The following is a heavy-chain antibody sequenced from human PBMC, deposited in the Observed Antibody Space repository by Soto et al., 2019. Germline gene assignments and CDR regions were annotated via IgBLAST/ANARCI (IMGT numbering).Heavy chain of an antibody. CDR2: IGGSGANT. CDR1: GFTFNMYA. CDR3: ARTITGYFWAGAY. Sequence: GGALRLSCAASGFTFNMYAIIWVRQAPGKGREWGSGIGGSGANTYYADSEKGRFTISRDNSKNTVYLHMERLRAEDTAIYYCARTITGYFWAGAYWGQGTPAPV. J-gene: IGHJ4*02. D-gene: IGHD1-1*01. V-gene: IGHV3-23*01.